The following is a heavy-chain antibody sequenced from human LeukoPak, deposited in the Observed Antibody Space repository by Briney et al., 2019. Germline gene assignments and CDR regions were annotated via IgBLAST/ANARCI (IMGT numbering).Heavy chain of an antibody. CDR3: AKAGSGWYFDY. D-gene: IGHD6-19*01. Sequence: GGSLRLSCAASGFTFSSYGMHWVRQAPGEGLEWVAVISYDGSNKYYADSVKGRFTISRDNSKNTLYLQMNSLRAEDTAVYYCAKAGSGWYFDYWGQGTLVTVSS. V-gene: IGHV3-30*18. CDR1: GFTFSSYG. CDR2: ISYDGSNK. J-gene: IGHJ4*02.